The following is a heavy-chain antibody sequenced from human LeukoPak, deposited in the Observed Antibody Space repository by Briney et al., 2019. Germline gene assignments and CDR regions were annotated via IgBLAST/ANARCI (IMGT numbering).Heavy chain of an antibody. J-gene: IGHJ4*02. CDR3: ARVDFWSAYSPLDY. CDR1: GRSLSSGEYY. CDR2: IYYSGST. V-gene: IGHV4-30-4*08. D-gene: IGHD3-3*01. Sequence: SQTLSLTCTVSGRSLSSGEYYWRWLRQPPGRGLEWFGYIYYSGSTYYNPSLKSRVSISVDTSKNQFSLKLSSVTAADTAVYYCARVDFWSAYSPLDYWGQGTLVTVSS.